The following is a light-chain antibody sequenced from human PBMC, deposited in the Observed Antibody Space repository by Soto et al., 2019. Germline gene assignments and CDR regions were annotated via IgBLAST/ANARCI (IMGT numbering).Light chain of an antibody. CDR1: QSISSY. CDR3: QQSYSTPPT. CDR2: AAS. J-gene: IGKJ1*01. V-gene: IGKV1-39*01. Sequence: QMTQSKSSLSASVGDRVTITCRASQSISSYLNWYQQKPGKAPKLLIYAASSLQSGVPSRFSGSGSGTDFTLTISSLQPEDFATYYCQQSYSTPPTFGQRTNV.